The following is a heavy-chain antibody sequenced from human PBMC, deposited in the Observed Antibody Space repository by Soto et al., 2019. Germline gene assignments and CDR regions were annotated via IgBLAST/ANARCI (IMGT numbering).Heavy chain of an antibody. J-gene: IGHJ6*03. V-gene: IGHV1-69*02. D-gene: IGHD4-17*01. CDR1: GGTFSSYT. Sequence: SVKVSCKASGGTFSSYTISWVRQAPGQGLEWMGRIIPILGIANYAQKFQGRVTITADKSTSTAYMELSSLRSEDTAVYYCARSSNSVTRAIYYYYYMDVWGKGTTVTVSS. CDR3: ARSSNSVTRAIYYYYYMDV. CDR2: IIPILGIA.